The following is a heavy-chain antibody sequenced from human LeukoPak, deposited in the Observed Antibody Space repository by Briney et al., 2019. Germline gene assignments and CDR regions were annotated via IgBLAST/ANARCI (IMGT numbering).Heavy chain of an antibody. Sequence: SETLSLTCTVSGGSISSYYWSWIRQPPGKGLEWIGYIYYSGSTNYNPSLKSRVTISVDTSENQLSLKLSSVTAADTAVYYCARGDPQDYYYGMDVWGQGTTVTVSS. CDR3: ARGDPQDYYYGMDV. J-gene: IGHJ6*02. V-gene: IGHV4-59*01. CDR2: IYYSGST. CDR1: GGSISSYY.